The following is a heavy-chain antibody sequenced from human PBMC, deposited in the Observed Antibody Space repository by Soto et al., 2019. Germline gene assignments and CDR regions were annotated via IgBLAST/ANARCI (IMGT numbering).Heavy chain of an antibody. J-gene: IGHJ6*02. CDR3: AKDEGGVCSVAKGSSYASYGMDV. D-gene: IGHD2-8*01. CDR2: ISWNSETT. V-gene: IGHV3-9*01. CDR1: GFTFDDHA. Sequence: EVQLVESGGGMVQPGRSLRLSCVASGFTFDDHAMHWVRRGPGRGLEWVSGISWNSETTGYADSVRGRFTISRDNAKNTLYLQMNSLRVEDTAFYYGAKDEGGVCSVAKGSSYASYGMDVWGQGTTVIVS.